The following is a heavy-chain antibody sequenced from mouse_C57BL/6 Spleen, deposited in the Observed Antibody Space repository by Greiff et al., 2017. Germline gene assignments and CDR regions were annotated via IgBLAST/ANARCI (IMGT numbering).Heavy chain of an antibody. J-gene: IGHJ4*01. D-gene: IGHD3-2*02. CDR1: EYEFPSHD. V-gene: IGHV5-2*01. Sequence: EVKLMESGGGLVQPGESLKLSCESNEYEFPSHDMSWVRKTPEKRLELVAAINSDGGSTYYPDTMERRFIISRDNTKKTLYLQMSSRRSEDTALYYCARQHNTAQCYAMDYWGQGTSVTVSS. CDR2: INSDGGST. CDR3: ARQHNTAQCYAMDY.